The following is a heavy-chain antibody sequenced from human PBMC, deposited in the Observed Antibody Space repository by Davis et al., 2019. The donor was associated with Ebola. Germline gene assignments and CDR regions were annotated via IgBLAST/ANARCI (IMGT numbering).Heavy chain of an antibody. D-gene: IGHD1-1*01. CDR3: ARDDWNQNWFDP. CDR1: GCTFSSYA. V-gene: IGHV1-69*06. CDR2: IIPIFGTA. Sequence: ASSVKVSCKASGCTFSSYAISWVRQAPGQGLEWMGGIIPIFGTANYAQKFQGRVTITADKSTSTAYMELSSLRSEDTAVYYCARDDWNQNWFDPWGQGTLVTVSS. J-gene: IGHJ5*02.